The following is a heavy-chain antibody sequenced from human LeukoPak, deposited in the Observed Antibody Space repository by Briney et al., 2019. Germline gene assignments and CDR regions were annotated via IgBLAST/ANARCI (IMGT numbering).Heavy chain of an antibody. CDR3: ARQSIAARTIYFDY. D-gene: IGHD6-6*01. CDR1: GYTFTSYG. J-gene: IGHJ4*02. V-gene: IGHV1-18*01. CDR2: ISAYNGNT. Sequence: GASVKVSCKASGYTFTSYGFSWVRQAPGQGLEWVGWISAYNGNTNYAQKLQGRVTMTTDTSTSTAYMELRSLRSDDTAVYYCARQSIAARTIYFDYWGQGTLVTVSS.